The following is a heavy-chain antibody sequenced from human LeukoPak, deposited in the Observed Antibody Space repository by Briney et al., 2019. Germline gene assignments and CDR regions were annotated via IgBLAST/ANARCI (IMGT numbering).Heavy chain of an antibody. CDR1: GGSISSYY. CDR2: IYYSGST. Sequence: SETLSLTCTVSGGSISSYYWSWIRQPPGKGLEWIGYIYYSGSTNYNPSLKSRVTMSVDTSKNQFSLKLSSVTAADTAVYYCARSISSWYPTQFDYWGQGTLVTVSS. V-gene: IGHV4-59*08. D-gene: IGHD6-13*01. CDR3: ARSISSWYPTQFDY. J-gene: IGHJ4*02.